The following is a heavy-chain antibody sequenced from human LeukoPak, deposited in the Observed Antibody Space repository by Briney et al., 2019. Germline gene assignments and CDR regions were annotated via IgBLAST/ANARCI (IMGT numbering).Heavy chain of an antibody. CDR3: AGGEVIAAAAAAFDY. J-gene: IGHJ4*02. CDR1: GGSISSYY. Sequence: PSETLSLTCTVSGGSISSYYWSWIRQPPGKGLEWIGYIYYSGSTNYDPSLKSRVTISVDTSKNLFSLKLSSVTAADTAVYYCAGGEVIAAAAAAFDYWGQGTLVTVSS. V-gene: IGHV4-59*01. D-gene: IGHD6-13*01. CDR2: IYYSGST.